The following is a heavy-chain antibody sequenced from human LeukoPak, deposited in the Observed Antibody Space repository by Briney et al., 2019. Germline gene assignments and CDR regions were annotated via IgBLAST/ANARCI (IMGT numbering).Heavy chain of an antibody. CDR1: GGSLSSYY. CDR3: ARIGPNFLFDY. V-gene: IGHV4-59*01. D-gene: IGHD2/OR15-2a*01. J-gene: IGHJ4*02. Sequence: SETLSLTCTVSGGSLSSYYWSWIRQPPGKRLEWIGYIYYSGSTNYNPSLKSRLTISVDTSKNQFSLKLSSVTAADTAVYYCARIGPNFLFDYWGQGTLVTVSS. CDR2: IYYSGST.